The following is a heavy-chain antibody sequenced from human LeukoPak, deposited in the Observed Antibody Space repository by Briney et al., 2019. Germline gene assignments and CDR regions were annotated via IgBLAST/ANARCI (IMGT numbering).Heavy chain of an antibody. Sequence: SETLSLTCAVYGGSFSGYYWSWIRQPPGKGLEWIGEINHSGSTNYNPSLKSRVTISVDTSKNQFSLKLSSVTAADTAVYYCARFATSMFPYYWGQGTLVTVSP. J-gene: IGHJ4*02. CDR1: GGSFSGYY. CDR2: INHSGST. D-gene: IGHD2/OR15-2a*01. CDR3: ARFATSMFPYY. V-gene: IGHV4-34*01.